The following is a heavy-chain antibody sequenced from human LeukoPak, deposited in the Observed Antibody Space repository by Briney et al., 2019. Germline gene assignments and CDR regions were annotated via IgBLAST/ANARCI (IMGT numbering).Heavy chain of an antibody. Sequence: ASVKVSXKVSGYTFTDYYMHWVQQAPGKGLEWMGLVDPEDGETIYAEKFQGRVTITADTSTDTAYMELSSLRSEDTAVYYCATEEKDSRSFLVDYWGQGTLVTVSS. CDR1: GYTFTDYY. D-gene: IGHD6-13*01. CDR3: ATEEKDSRSFLVDY. CDR2: VDPEDGET. J-gene: IGHJ4*02. V-gene: IGHV1-69-2*01.